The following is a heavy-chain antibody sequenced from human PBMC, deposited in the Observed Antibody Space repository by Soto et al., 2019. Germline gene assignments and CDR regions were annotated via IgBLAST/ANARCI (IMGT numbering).Heavy chain of an antibody. CDR3: ASSRGYSYGF. Sequence: QVQLVQSGAEVKKPGSSVKVSCKASGGTFSIYTISWVRQAPGQGLEWMGRIIPILGIANYAQKFQGRVTITAYKSTSTAYMELSSLRSEDTAVYFCASSRGYSYGFWGQGTLFTVSS. CDR2: IIPILGIA. CDR1: GGTFSIYT. J-gene: IGHJ4*02. D-gene: IGHD5-18*01. V-gene: IGHV1-69*02.